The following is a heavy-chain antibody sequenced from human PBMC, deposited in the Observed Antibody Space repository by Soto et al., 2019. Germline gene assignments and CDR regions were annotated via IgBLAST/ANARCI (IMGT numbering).Heavy chain of an antibody. V-gene: IGHV2-5*02. CDR2: IYRDDDQ. CDR3: AHRRWGCGGSCRSAFDM. D-gene: IGHD2-15*01. Sequence: QITLKESGPPRVNPTQPLTLTCTFSGYSPSTSGVGVGWIRQPPGKTLEWLALIYRDDDQRYSPSLKSRLTISKDTSKNQVVLTMTIMDPVDTATYYCAHRRWGCGGSCRSAFDMWGQGTMVTVSS. J-gene: IGHJ3*02. CDR1: GYSPSTSGVG.